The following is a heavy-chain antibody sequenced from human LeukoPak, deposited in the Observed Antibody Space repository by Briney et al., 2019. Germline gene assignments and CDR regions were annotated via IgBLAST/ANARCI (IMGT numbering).Heavy chain of an antibody. D-gene: IGHD1-26*01. Sequence: SGGSLRLSCAASGFTVSSNYMSWVRQAPGKGLEWVSVIYSGGSTYYADSVKGRFTISRDNSKNTVYLQMNSLRAEDTAVYYCAKETSGSYSDYWGQGTLVTVSS. V-gene: IGHV3-53*05. J-gene: IGHJ4*02. CDR3: AKETSGSYSDY. CDR1: GFTVSSNY. CDR2: IYSGGST.